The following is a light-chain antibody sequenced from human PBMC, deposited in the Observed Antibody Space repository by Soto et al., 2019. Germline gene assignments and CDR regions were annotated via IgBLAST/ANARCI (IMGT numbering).Light chain of an antibody. J-gene: IGLJ2*01. V-gene: IGLV1-51*01. CDR3: GTWDSGLSAV. CDR2: DNN. CDR1: SSNIGSNY. Sequence: QSVLTQPPSASGTPGQRVNISCSGSSSNIGSNYVSWYQHLPGTAPKLLIYDNNKRSSGIPDRFSGSQSGTSATLDITGLQTGDEADYYCGTWDSGLSAVFGGGTKLTVL.